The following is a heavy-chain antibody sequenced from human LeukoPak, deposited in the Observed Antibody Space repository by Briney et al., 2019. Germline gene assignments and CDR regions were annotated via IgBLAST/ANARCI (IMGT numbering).Heavy chain of an antibody. D-gene: IGHD5-18*01. CDR2: IKSKTDGETT. Sequence: GGSLRLSSAASGFTFNYAWMSWVRQAPGKGLEWVGRIKSKTDGETTDYDAPVKGRFTISRDDSKNTLYLQMNSLKTEDTALYYCTTAPSGYAYMNGWHLDYWGQGALVTVSS. V-gene: IGHV3-15*01. CDR3: TTAPSGYAYMNGWHLDY. CDR1: GFTFNYAW. J-gene: IGHJ4*02.